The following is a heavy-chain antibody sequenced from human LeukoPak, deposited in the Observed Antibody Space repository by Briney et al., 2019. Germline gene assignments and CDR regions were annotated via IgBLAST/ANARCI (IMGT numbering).Heavy chain of an antibody. Sequence: GGSLRLSCTAPGFIFNDFDFHWVRQGPGKGLDWVSAIGIGGDTHYSGSVKGRFTISRENAKNSLFLHMNNLRAGDTAVYYCARDRFGMDVWGRGTTVIVSS. CDR1: GFIFNDFD. CDR3: ARDRFGMDV. V-gene: IGHV3-13*01. J-gene: IGHJ6*02. CDR2: IGIGGDT.